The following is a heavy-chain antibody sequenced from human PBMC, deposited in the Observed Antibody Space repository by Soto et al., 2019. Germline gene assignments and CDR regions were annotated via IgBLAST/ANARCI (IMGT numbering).Heavy chain of an antibody. CDR1: GGSFSGYY. Sequence: SETLSLTCAVYGGSFSGYYWSWIRQPPGKGLEWIGEINHSGSTNYNPSLKSRVTISVDTSKNQFSLKLSSVTAADTAVYYCARGSSSDILTGYYSPLDYWGQGTLVTVSS. CDR3: ARGSSSDILTGYYSPLDY. V-gene: IGHV4-34*01. J-gene: IGHJ4*02. CDR2: INHSGST. D-gene: IGHD3-9*01.